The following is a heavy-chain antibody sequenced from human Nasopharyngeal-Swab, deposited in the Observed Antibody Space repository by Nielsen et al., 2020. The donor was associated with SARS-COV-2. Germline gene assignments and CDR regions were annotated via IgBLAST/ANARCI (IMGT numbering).Heavy chain of an antibody. J-gene: IGHJ4*02. CDR3: ATWGIGSGENAHATFDS. V-gene: IGHV1-69*10. Sequence: SVKVSCKVSGGTFSKYAISWVRQPPGQGLEWMGGIIVNLGMTKYAQKFKDSVIINADESTGTAYMELSSLRSEDTAVYYCATWGIGSGENAHATFDSWGQGTQVTVSS. D-gene: IGHD3-16*01. CDR1: GGTFSKYA. CDR2: IIVNLGMT.